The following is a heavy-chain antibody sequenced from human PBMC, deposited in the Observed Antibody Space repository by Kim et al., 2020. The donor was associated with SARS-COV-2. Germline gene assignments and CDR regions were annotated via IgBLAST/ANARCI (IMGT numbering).Heavy chain of an antibody. Sequence: YTPSLKSRVTISVDTSKNQFSLKLSSVTAADTAVYYCATYSGYDLYFDYWGQGTLVTVSS. D-gene: IGHD5-12*01. J-gene: IGHJ4*02. CDR3: ATYSGYDLYFDY. V-gene: IGHV4-39*01.